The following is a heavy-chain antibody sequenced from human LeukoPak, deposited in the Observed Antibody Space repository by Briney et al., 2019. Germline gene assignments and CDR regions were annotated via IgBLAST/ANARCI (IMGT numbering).Heavy chain of an antibody. CDR1: GFTLSSYW. CDR2: IKQDGSEK. V-gene: IGHV3-7*03. D-gene: IGHD4/OR15-4a*01. J-gene: IGHJ4*02. CDR3: AGVKEAKHAYYLDF. Sequence: GGSLRLSCAASGFTLSSYWMSWVRQAPGKGLEWVANIKQDGSEKYYVDSVKGRFTISRDTAKNSRYLQMNSQRAEEEAVYYCAGVKEAKHAYYLDFWGKGTLVTVSS.